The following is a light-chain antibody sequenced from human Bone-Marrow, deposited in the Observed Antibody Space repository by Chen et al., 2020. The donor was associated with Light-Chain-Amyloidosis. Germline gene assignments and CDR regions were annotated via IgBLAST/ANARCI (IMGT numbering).Light chain of an antibody. CDR2: RDT. J-gene: IGLJ2*01. CDR3: QSADSSGTYEVI. Sequence: SYELTQPPSVSVSPGQTARITCSGDDLPTKYAYWYQQKPGQPPVLVIHRDTERPSGISERFSGSGSGTTATLTISGVQAEDEADYHCQSADSSGTYEVIFGGGTKLTVL. CDR1: DLPTKY. V-gene: IGLV3-25*03.